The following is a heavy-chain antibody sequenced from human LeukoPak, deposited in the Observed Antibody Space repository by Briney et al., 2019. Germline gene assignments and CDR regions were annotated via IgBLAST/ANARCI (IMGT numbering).Heavy chain of an antibody. J-gene: IGHJ4*02. V-gene: IGHV3-53*01. D-gene: IGHD6-19*01. CDR1: GFTVSSNF. Sequence: GGSLRLSCAASGFTVSSNFMSWVRQAPGKGLEWVSVIYSGGSTYYADSVKGRFTISRDNSKNTLYLQMNSLRAEDTAVYYCAREYVSGWYFHFDYWGQGTLVTVSS. CDR2: IYSGGST. CDR3: AREYVSGWYFHFDY.